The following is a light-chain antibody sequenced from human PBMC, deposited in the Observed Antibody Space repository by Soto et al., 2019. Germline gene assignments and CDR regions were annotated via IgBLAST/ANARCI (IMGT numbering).Light chain of an antibody. CDR1: QSVISTY. V-gene: IGKV3-11*01. Sequence: DIVLTQSPGTLSLSPGERAALSCRASQSVISTYLAWYQQKPGQAPRLLIYDASNRATGIPARFSGSGSGTDFTLTISSLEPEDFAVYYCQQRSNWPPWTFGQGTKVDIK. J-gene: IGKJ1*01. CDR3: QQRSNWPPWT. CDR2: DAS.